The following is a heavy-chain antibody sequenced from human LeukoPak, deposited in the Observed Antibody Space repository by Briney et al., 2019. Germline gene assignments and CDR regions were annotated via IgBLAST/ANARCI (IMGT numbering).Heavy chain of an antibody. CDR3: ARADYYGSGSYLDFDY. CDR2: INPNSGGT. Sequence: ASVKVSCKASGYTFTGYYMHWVRQAPGQGLEWMGWINPNSGGTNYAQKFQGWVTMTRDTSISTAYMELSRLRSDDTAVYYCARADYYGSGSYLDFDYWGQGTLVTVSS. D-gene: IGHD3-10*01. CDR1: GYTFTGYY. V-gene: IGHV1-2*04. J-gene: IGHJ4*02.